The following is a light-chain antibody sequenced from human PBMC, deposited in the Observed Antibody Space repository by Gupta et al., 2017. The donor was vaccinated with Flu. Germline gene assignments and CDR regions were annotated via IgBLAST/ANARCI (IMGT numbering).Light chain of an antibody. CDR1: SSDVGSYNL. V-gene: IGLV2-23*03. CDR2: EGS. Sequence: QSALTQPASVSGSPGQSITISCTGTSSDVGSYNLVSWYQQHPGKAPKLMIYEGSKRPSGGANRFSGSKSGNTASLTISGLQAEDEADYYCCSYAGSSTFEGVFGGGTKLTVL. CDR3: CSYAGSSTFEGV. J-gene: IGLJ2*01.